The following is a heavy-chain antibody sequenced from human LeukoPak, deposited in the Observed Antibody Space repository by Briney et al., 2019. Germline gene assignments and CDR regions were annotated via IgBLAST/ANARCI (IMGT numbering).Heavy chain of an antibody. J-gene: IGHJ4*02. CDR1: RYTFTGFY. V-gene: IGHV1-2*02. CDR3: ARGAAARPSRYFDY. Sequence: ASVNVSCKASRYTFTGFYMHWVRQAPGQGVEGMGWFNPNSGGTNYAQKFHGRVTMTRDTPISTAYMELSRLRSDDTAVYYCARGAAARPSRYFDYWGQGPLVTVS. CDR2: FNPNSGGT. D-gene: IGHD6-6*01.